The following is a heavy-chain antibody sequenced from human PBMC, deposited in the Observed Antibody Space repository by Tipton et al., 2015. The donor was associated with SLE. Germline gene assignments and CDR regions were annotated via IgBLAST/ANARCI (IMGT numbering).Heavy chain of an antibody. CDR2: ISYDGSNK. CDR3: ARDRASLVTPDY. CDR1: GFTFSSYA. J-gene: IGHJ4*02. Sequence: SLRLSCAASGFTFSSYAMHWVRQAPGKGLEWVAVISYDGSNKYYADSVKGRFTISRDNSKNTLYLQMDSLRAEDTAVYYCARDRASLVTPDYWGQGTLVTVSS. V-gene: IGHV3-30-3*01. D-gene: IGHD4-23*01.